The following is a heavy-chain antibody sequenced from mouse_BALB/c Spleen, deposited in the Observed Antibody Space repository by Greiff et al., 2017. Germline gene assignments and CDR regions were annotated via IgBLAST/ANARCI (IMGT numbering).Heavy chain of an antibody. CDR2: IDPENGDT. J-gene: IGHJ4*01. CDR1: GFNIKDYY. CDR3: NANPYYAMDY. Sequence: EVQLRQSGAELVRSGASVKLSCTASGFNIKDYYMHWVKQRPEQGLEWIGWIDPENGDTEYAPKFQGKATMTADTSSNTAYLQLSSLTSEDTAVYYGNANPYYAMDYGGQGTSVTVSS. V-gene: IGHV14-4*02.